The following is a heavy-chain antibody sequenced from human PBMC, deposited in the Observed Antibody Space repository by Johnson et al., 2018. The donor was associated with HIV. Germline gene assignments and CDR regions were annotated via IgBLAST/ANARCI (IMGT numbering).Heavy chain of an antibody. D-gene: IGHD4-17*01. CDR3: ARDASYGDYAFDI. J-gene: IGHJ3*02. CDR1: GFTFSSYA. V-gene: IGHV3-30*04. Sequence: QVQLVESGGGVVQPGRSLRLSCAASGFTFSSYAIHWVRQAPGKGLEWVALVSFEGIKKYYADSVKGQFTISRDNSKNTLYLQMNSLRAEDTAVYYCARDASYGDYAFDIWGQGTMVTVSS. CDR2: VSFEGIKK.